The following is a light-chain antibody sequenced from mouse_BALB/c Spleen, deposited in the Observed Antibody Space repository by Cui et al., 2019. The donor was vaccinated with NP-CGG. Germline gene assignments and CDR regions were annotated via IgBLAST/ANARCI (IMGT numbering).Light chain of an antibody. V-gene: IGLV1*01. CDR3: ALWYSNHWV. Sequence: QAVVIQESALTPSPGETVTLTCHSNTGAVTPSNYANWVQEKPDHLFTGLIGGTNNRAPGVPARFSGSLIGDKAALTITGAQTEDEAIYFCALWYSNHWVFGGGTKLTVL. CDR2: GTN. CDR1: TGAVTPSNY. J-gene: IGLJ1*01.